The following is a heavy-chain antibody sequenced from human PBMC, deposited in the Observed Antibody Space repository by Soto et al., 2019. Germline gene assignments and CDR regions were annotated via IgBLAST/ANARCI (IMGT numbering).Heavy chain of an antibody. D-gene: IGHD3-9*01. V-gene: IGHV4-59*01. CDR3: ARGGTYYDILTGFVNYYFMAV. CDR1: GGSMSSYY. Sequence: SQTLSLTCTVSGGSMSSYYWSWIRQPPGERLEWIGYIYYSGSANYNPSLKSRVTVSVDTSKNQFSLKLSSVTAADTAVYYCARGGTYYDILTGFVNYYFMAVWGKGTTVTVSS. CDR2: IYYSGSA. J-gene: IGHJ6*03.